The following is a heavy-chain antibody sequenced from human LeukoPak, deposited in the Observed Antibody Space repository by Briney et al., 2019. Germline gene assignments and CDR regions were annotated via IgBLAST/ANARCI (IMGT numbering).Heavy chain of an antibody. J-gene: IGHJ2*01. CDR1: GFTFSIYA. CDR2: IGGSGQNT. CDR3: AKTVTTQAYYWYFDL. V-gene: IGHV3-23*01. D-gene: IGHD4-17*01. Sequence: PGGSLRLSCAASGFTFSIYAMSWVRQAPGKGLESVSAIGGSGQNTNYADSMKGRFTISRDNSRNTLYLDMNILRAEDTAVYYCAKTVTTQAYYWYFDLWGRGTLVTVSS.